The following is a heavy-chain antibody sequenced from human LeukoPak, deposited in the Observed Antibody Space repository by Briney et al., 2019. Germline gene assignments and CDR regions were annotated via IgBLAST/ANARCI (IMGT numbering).Heavy chain of an antibody. D-gene: IGHD6-13*01. CDR3: ARDIGIADAFDI. V-gene: IGHV4-30-2*01. Sequence: SQTLSLTCAVSGGSISSGGYSWGWIRQPPGKGLEWIGYIYHSGSTYYNPSLKSRVTISVDRSKNQFSLKLSSVTAADTAVYYCARDIGIADAFDIWGQGTMVTVSS. CDR1: GGSISSGGYS. CDR2: IYHSGST. J-gene: IGHJ3*02.